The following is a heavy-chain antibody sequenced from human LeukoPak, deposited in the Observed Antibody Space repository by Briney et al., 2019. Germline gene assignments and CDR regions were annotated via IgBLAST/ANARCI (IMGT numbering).Heavy chain of an antibody. Sequence: GGSLRLSCAGSGFTFSNYAMSWVRQAPGKGLEWVSLIYSGGSTYYADSVKGRFTISRDNSKNTLYLQMNSLRAEDTAVYYCAAGRFWSGYYDYWGQGTLVTVSS. J-gene: IGHJ4*02. CDR1: GFTFSNYA. CDR3: AAGRFWSGYYDY. D-gene: IGHD3-3*01. CDR2: IYSGGST. V-gene: IGHV3-53*01.